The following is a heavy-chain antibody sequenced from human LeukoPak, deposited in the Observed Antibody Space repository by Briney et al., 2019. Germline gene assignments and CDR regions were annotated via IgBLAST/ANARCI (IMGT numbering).Heavy chain of an antibody. CDR1: GFTFSSYW. Sequence: GGALRLSCAAYGFTFSSYWRDWVRRAPGKGLVWVSRINSDGSSTSYADSVKGRFTISRDNAKTTLYLQLNSLRAEDTAVYYCAREEMTNLLLWFGGEPAEDYIDVWGKGTTVTVSS. V-gene: IGHV3-74*01. CDR2: INSDGSST. J-gene: IGHJ6*03. D-gene: IGHD3-10*01. CDR3: AREEMTNLLLWFGGEPAEDYIDV.